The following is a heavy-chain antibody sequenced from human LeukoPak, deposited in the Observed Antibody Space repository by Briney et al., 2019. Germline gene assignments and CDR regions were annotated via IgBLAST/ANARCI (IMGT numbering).Heavy chain of an antibody. CDR2: IYHSGST. V-gene: IGHV4-59*12. Sequence: SETLSLTCTVSGGSISSYYWSWIRQPPGKGLEWIGEIYHSGSTNYNPSLKSRVTISVDKSKNQFSLKLSSVTAADTAVYYCARSEGDAFDIWGQGTMVTVSS. CDR1: GGSISSYY. J-gene: IGHJ3*02. CDR3: ARSEGDAFDI.